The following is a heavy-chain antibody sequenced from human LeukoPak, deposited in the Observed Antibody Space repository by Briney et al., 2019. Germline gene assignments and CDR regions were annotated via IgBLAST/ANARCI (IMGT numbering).Heavy chain of an antibody. CDR2: IQHDGSEK. D-gene: IGHD3-10*01. CDR1: GFTFSSYW. J-gene: IGHJ6*03. Sequence: PGGSLSLSCVASGFTFSSYWMSWVRQAPGKGLEWVANIQHDGSEKYYVDSVKGRFTISRDNAKNSLYLQMNSLRAEDTAVYYCAKAPRHRGISMVRGAREDHYMDVWGKGTTVTISS. V-gene: IGHV3-7*01. CDR3: AKAPRHRGISMVRGAREDHYMDV.